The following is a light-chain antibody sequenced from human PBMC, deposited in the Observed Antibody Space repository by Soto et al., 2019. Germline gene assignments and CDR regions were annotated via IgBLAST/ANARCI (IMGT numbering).Light chain of an antibody. CDR1: QSVRSSY. CDR2: GVS. Sequence: EIGLTQSPGTLSLSPGERATLSCRASQSVRSSYLAWYQQKLGQAPRLLIYGVSNRATGIPDRFSGSGSGTDFTLTISRLESEDFEVYYCQQYGTSPRTFGQGTKVEIK. CDR3: QQYGTSPRT. V-gene: IGKV3-20*01. J-gene: IGKJ1*01.